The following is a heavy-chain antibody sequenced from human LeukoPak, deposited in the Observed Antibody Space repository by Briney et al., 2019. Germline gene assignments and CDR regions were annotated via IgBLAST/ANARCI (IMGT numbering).Heavy chain of an antibody. CDR2: ISGSGGST. V-gene: IGHV3-23*01. D-gene: IGHD2-21*02. CDR3: AKNGSPRIVVVTDIYNWFEP. CDR1: GFTFSSYA. Sequence: PGGSLRLSCAASGFTFSSYATSWVRQAPGKGLEWVSAISGSGGSTYYADSVKGRFTISRDNSKNTLYLQMNSLRAEDTAVYYCAKNGSPRIVVVTDIYNWFEPWGKGTLVTVSS. J-gene: IGHJ5*02.